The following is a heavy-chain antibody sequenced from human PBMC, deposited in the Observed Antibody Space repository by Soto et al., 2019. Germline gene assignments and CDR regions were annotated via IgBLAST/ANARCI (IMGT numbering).Heavy chain of an antibody. CDR3: ASPDIRDYLVDV. V-gene: IGHV5-51*01. J-gene: IGHJ6*02. CDR2: IYPDESDT. CDR1: GYSFTKYW. D-gene: IGHD4-17*01. Sequence: GESLKISCKGSGYSFTKYWIGWVRQMPGKGLEWMAIIYPDESDTRYSPSFQGQVTISADKSISTAYLQWSSLKASDTAMYYCASPDIRDYLVDVWGQGTTVTVSS.